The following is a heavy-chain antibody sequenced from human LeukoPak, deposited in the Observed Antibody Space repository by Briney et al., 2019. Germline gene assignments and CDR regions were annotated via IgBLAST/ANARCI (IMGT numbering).Heavy chain of an antibody. CDR3: ARDYYYGMDV. J-gene: IGHJ6*02. CDR1: GFTFSTYW. Sequence: GGSLRLSCAASGFTFSTYWMHWVRQAPGKGLEWVSRINPDGITTTCADSVKGRFTISRDNAKNTLFLQMNSLRAKDTAVYYCARDYYYGMDVWGQGTTITVSS. CDR2: INPDGITT. V-gene: IGHV3-74*01.